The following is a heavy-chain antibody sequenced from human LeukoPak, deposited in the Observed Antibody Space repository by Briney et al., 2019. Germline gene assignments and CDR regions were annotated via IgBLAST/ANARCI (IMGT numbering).Heavy chain of an antibody. D-gene: IGHD6-13*01. CDR2: ISYDGSIK. Sequence: PGRSLRLSCAASGFTFSSYGMHWVRQAPGKGLEWVAVISYDGSIKYYADSVKGRFTISRDNSKNTLYLQMNSLRAEDTAVYFCVSGRVISNIPSAAPSDYWGQGTLVTVSS. J-gene: IGHJ4*02. V-gene: IGHV3-30*03. CDR1: GFTFSSYG. CDR3: VSGRVISNIPSAAPSDY.